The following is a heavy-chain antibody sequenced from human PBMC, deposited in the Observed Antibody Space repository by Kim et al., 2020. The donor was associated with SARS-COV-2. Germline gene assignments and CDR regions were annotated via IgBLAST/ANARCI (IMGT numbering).Heavy chain of an antibody. J-gene: IGHJ4*02. Sequence: GGSLRLSCAASGFTFSNAWMSWVRQAPGKGLEWVGRIKSKTDGGTTDYAAPVKGRFTISRDDSKNTLYLQMNSLKTEDTAVYYCTTLPYYYDSSGYLYYFDYWGQGTLVTVSS. CDR3: TTLPYYYDSSGYLYYFDY. CDR1: GFTFSNAW. D-gene: IGHD3-22*01. V-gene: IGHV3-15*01. CDR2: IKSKTDGGTT.